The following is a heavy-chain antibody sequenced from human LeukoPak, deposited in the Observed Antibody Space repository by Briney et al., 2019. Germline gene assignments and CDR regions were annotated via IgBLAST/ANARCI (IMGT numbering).Heavy chain of an antibody. CDR2: INPSGGST. D-gene: IGHD6-13*01. J-gene: IGHJ3*02. CDR1: GYTFTSYY. CDR3: ARSRYSSSWYSGWYGDNAFDI. Sequence: ASVKVSCKASGYTFTSYYMHWVRQAPGQGLEWMGIINPSGGSTSYAQKFQGRVTMTRDTSTSTVYMELSSLRSEDTAVYYCARSRYSSSWYSGWYGDNAFDIWGQGTMVTVSS. V-gene: IGHV1-46*01.